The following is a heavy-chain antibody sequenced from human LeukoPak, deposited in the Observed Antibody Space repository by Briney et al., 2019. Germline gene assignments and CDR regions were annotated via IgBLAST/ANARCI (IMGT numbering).Heavy chain of an antibody. J-gene: IGHJ4*02. CDR3: AKPSLRDTGPFDY. V-gene: IGHV3-30*02. CDR1: GFTFSSYG. D-gene: IGHD5/OR15-5a*01. Sequence: PGGSLRLSCAASGFTFSSYGMHWVCQAPGKGLEWVAFIRYDGSNKYYADSVKGRFTISRDNSKNTLYLQMNSLRAEDTAVYYCAKPSLRDTGPFDYWGQGTLVTVSS. CDR2: IRYDGSNK.